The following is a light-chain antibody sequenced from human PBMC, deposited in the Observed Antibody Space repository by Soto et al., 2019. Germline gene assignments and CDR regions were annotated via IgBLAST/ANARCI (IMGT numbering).Light chain of an antibody. Sequence: EIVMTQSPATLSVSPGERATLSCRASQSVSSNLAWYQQKPGQAPRLLIYGASTSATGIPARFSGSGSGTEFTLTISSLQSEDFAVYYCQQYNNWSSFGGGTKVEIK. CDR1: QSVSSN. CDR3: QQYNNWSS. J-gene: IGKJ4*01. CDR2: GAS. V-gene: IGKV3-15*01.